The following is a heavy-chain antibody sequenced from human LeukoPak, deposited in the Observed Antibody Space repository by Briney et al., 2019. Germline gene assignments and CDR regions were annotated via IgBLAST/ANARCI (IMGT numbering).Heavy chain of an antibody. J-gene: IGHJ4*02. CDR3: AKDPTSGSYRNYFDY. CDR2: IRYDGSNK. Sequence: PGGSLRLSCAASGFTFSSYGMHWVRQAPGKGLEWVAFIRYDGSNKYYADSVKGRFTISRDNSKNTLYLQMNSLRAEDTAVYYCAKDPTSGSYRNYFDYWGQGALVTVSS. V-gene: IGHV3-30*02. D-gene: IGHD1-26*01. CDR1: GFTFSSYG.